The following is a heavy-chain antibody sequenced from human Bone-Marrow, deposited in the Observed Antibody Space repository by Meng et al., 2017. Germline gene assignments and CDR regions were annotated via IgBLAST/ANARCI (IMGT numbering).Heavy chain of an antibody. CDR2: INTDGSST. Sequence: EVPLVESVGSLVLPGGALRLSCTASGFTFSSYWMHWVRQAPGKGPVWVSRINTDGSSTDYADSVKGRFTISRDNAKNTLYLQMNSLRAEDTAMYYCARFTPFDYWGQGTLVTVSS. J-gene: IGHJ4*02. CDR1: GFTFSSYW. CDR3: ARFTPFDY. V-gene: IGHV3-74*01.